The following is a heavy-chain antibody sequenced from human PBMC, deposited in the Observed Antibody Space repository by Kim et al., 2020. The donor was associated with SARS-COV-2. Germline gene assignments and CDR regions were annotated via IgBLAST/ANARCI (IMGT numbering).Heavy chain of an antibody. Sequence: SETLSLTCAVSGDSISSANWWTWVRQSPGKGLQWIGEIYSSGSANYSPSLKSRVTISLDESKNQFSLKVTSGTAADTAVYYCARDLYGSGTYYNRMDVWGQGTMVTVS. D-gene: IGHD3-10*01. J-gene: IGHJ6*02. CDR2: IYSSGSA. V-gene: IGHV4-4*02. CDR1: GDSISSANW. CDR3: ARDLYGSGTYYNRMDV.